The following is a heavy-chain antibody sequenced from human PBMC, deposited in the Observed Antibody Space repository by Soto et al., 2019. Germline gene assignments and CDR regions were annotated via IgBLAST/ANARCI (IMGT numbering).Heavy chain of an antibody. CDR3: AFLDTVISFDH. Sequence: GGSLRLSCAASGFTFSSYSMHWVRQAPGKGLEWVAVISYDGSNKYYADSVKGRFTISRDNSKSTLFLHMNSLRPEDTAVYYCAFLDTVISFDHWGQGTLVTVSS. D-gene: IGHD4-17*01. CDR1: GFTFSSYS. J-gene: IGHJ4*02. V-gene: IGHV3-30-3*01. CDR2: ISYDGSNK.